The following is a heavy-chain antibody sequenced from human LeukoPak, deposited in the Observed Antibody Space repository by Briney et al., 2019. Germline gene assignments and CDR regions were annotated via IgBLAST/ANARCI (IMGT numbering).Heavy chain of an antibody. CDR2: IYYSGST. CDR3: ARHIVVVTAIPHNWFDP. D-gene: IGHD2-21*02. Sequence: SETLSLTCTVSGGSISSSSYYWGWIRQPPGKGLEWIGSIYYSGSTYYNPSLKSRVTISVDTSKNQFSLKLSSVTAADTAVYYCARHIVVVTAIPHNWFDPWGQGTLVTVSS. J-gene: IGHJ5*02. CDR1: GGSISSSSYY. V-gene: IGHV4-39*07.